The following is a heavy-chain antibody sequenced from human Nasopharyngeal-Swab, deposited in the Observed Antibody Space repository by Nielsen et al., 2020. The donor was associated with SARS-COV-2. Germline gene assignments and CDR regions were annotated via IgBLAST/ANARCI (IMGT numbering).Heavy chain of an antibody. V-gene: IGHV1-18*04. Sequence: ASVKVSCKASGYTFTGYYMHWVRQAPGQGLEWMGWISAYNGNTNYAQKLQGRVTMTTDTSTSTAYMELRSLRSDDTAVYYCARGAHYYYGMDVWGQGTTVTVSS. CDR3: ARGAHYYYGMDV. CDR2: ISAYNGNT. J-gene: IGHJ6*02. CDR1: GYTFTGYY.